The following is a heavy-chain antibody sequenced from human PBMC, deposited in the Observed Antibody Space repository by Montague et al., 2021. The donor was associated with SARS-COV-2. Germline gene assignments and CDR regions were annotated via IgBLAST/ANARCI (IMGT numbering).Heavy chain of an antibody. Sequence: ETLSLTCTVSGGSISSSSYYWGWIRQPPGKGLEWIGSIYYSGSTYYNPSLKSRVTISVDTSKNQFSLKLSSVTAADTAVYYCAKQKPIVVVVAAARGWFDPWGQGTLVTVSS. D-gene: IGHD2-15*01. CDR3: AKQKPIVVVVAAARGWFDP. CDR2: IYYSGST. V-gene: IGHV4-39*01. J-gene: IGHJ5*02. CDR1: GGSISSSSYY.